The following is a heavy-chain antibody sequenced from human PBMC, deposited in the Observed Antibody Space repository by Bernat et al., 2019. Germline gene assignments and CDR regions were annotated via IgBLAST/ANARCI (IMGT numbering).Heavy chain of an antibody. D-gene: IGHD3-10*01. Sequence: QVQLVESGGGLVKPGGSLRLSCAASGFTFSDYYMSWIRQAPGKGLEWVSYISCSSSYTNYADSVKGRFTISRDNAKNSLYLQMNSLRAEDTAVYYCARYYGSGSYYNSNGNWFDPWGQGTLVTVSS. CDR1: GFTFSDYY. V-gene: IGHV3-11*05. CDR2: ISCSSSYT. J-gene: IGHJ5*02. CDR3: ARYYGSGSYYNSNGNWFDP.